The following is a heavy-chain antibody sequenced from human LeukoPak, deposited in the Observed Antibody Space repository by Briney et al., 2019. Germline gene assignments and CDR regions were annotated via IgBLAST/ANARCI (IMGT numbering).Heavy chain of an antibody. CDR1: GGSISTYY. Sequence: PSETLSLTCTVSGGSISTYYWSWIRQPPGKGLEWIGYIYYSGSTNYNPSLKSRVTISVDTSKNQFSLRLSSVIAADTAVYYCARDTAMICSGGSCYWGRAFDIWGQGTMVTVSS. CDR2: IYYSGST. J-gene: IGHJ3*02. V-gene: IGHV4-59*01. D-gene: IGHD2-15*01. CDR3: ARDTAMICSGGSCYWGRAFDI.